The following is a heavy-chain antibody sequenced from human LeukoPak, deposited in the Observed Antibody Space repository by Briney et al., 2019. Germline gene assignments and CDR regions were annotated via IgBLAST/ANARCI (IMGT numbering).Heavy chain of an antibody. CDR1: GFTVSSNY. J-gene: IGHJ5*02. Sequence: GGSLRLSCAASGFTVSSNYMSWVRQAPGKGLEWVSVIYSGGSTYYADSVKGRFTISRDNSKNTLYLQMNSLRAEDTAVYYCAKGGDVVVPAAPFDPWGQGTLVTVSS. D-gene: IGHD2-2*01. CDR2: IYSGGST. CDR3: AKGGDVVVPAAPFDP. V-gene: IGHV3-53*01.